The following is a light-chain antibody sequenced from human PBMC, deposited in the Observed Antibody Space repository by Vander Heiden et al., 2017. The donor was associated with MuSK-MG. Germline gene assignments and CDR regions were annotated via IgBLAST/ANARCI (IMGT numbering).Light chain of an antibody. V-gene: IGLV3-19*01. CDR2: GKN. CDR1: SLRSYY. J-gene: IGLJ2*01. CDR3: NSRDSSGNHVV. Sequence: SSELTQDPAVSVALGPTVRITCQGDSLRSYYASWYQQKPGQAPVLVIYGKNNRPSGIPDRFSGSSSGNTASLTITGAQAEDEADYCCNSRDSSGNHVVFGGGTKLTVL.